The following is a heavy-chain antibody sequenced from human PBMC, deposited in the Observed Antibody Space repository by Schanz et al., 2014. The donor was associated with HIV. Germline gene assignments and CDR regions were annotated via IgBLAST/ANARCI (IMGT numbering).Heavy chain of an antibody. Sequence: QVQLVESGGGVVQPGRSLRLSCAASGFTFSSYGMHWVRQAPGKGLEWVAVISYDGSNKYYADSVKGRFTISRDNSKNTLYLQMNSLRAEDTAVYYCASAFSVGQLVRVVDSWGQGTPVTVSS. D-gene: IGHD6-6*01. V-gene: IGHV3-30*03. J-gene: IGHJ4*02. CDR1: GFTFSSYG. CDR2: ISYDGSNK. CDR3: ASAFSVGQLVRVVDS.